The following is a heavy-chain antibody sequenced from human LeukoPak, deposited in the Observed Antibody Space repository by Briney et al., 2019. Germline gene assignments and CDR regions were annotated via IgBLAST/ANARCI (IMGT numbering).Heavy chain of an antibody. J-gene: IGHJ6*02. CDR2: ISSSGSTI. V-gene: IGHV3-11*04. Sequence: PGGSLRLSCAASGFTFTDFYMNWVRQAPGKGLEWVSYISSSGSTIYYADSAKGRFTISRDNAKNSLYLQMNSLRAEDTAVYYCARAPSLRYFDWTSYYYYGMDVWGQGTTVTVSS. CDR1: GFTFTDFY. CDR3: ARAPSLRYFDWTSYYYYGMDV. D-gene: IGHD3-9*01.